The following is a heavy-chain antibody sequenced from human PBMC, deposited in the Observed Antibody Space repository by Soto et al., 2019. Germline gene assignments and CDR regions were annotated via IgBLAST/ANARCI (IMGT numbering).Heavy chain of an antibody. CDR2: INAGNGNT. J-gene: IGHJ4*02. D-gene: IGHD3-3*01. CDR3: ARPYDMWSGYNLTI. V-gene: IGHV1-3*01. CDR1: GYTFNNYA. Sequence: ASVKVSCKASGYTFNNYAMHWVRQAPGHRLEWMGWINAGNGNTRYSQNFQGRLSITRDTSASTAYLELSSLRSEDSAVYYCARPYDMWSGYNLTIWGQGTLVTGSS.